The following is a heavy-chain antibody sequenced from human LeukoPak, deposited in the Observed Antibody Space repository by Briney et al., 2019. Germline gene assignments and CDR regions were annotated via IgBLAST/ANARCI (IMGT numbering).Heavy chain of an antibody. V-gene: IGHV3-48*01. CDR3: ARTYDFGRGPPGDAFDN. D-gene: IGHD3-3*01. J-gene: IGHJ3*02. CDR1: GFTFTIFG. CDR2: IDARSGIT. Sequence: GGSLRLSCAASGFTFTIFGLNWVRQAPGKGPEWVSYIDARSGITYYADSVQGRFTLSRDNARESVFLQMDSLRVDDTAVYYCARTYDFGRGPPGDAFDNWGPGAWVIVSS.